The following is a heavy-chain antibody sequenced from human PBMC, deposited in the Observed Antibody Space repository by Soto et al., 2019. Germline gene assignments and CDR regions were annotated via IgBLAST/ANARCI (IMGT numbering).Heavy chain of an antibody. V-gene: IGHV4-59*01. D-gene: IGHD5-18*01. CDR3: ARESVDTAMVIDY. CDR2: IYYSGST. Sequence: SETLSLTCTVSGGSISSYYWSWIRQPPGKGLEWIGYIYYSGSTNYNPSLKSRVTISVDTSKNQFSLKLSSVTAADTAVYYCARESVDTAMVIDYWGQGTRVTVSS. J-gene: IGHJ4*02. CDR1: GGSISSYY.